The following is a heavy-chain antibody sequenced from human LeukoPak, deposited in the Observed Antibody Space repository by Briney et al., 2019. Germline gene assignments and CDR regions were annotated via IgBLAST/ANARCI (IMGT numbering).Heavy chain of an antibody. CDR3: ARRRAMGLYYFDY. CDR2: INHSGST. CDR1: GGSFSGYY. J-gene: IGHJ4*02. Sequence: TSETLSLTCAVYGGSFSGYYWSWIRQPPGKGLEWIGEINHSGSTNYNPSLKSRVTISVDTSKNQFSLKLSSVTAADTAVYYCARRRAMGLYYFDYWSQGTLVTVSS. V-gene: IGHV4-34*01. D-gene: IGHD5-18*01.